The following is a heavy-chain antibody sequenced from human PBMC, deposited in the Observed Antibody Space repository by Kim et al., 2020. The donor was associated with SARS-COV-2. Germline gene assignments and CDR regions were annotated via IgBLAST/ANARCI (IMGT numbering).Heavy chain of an antibody. Sequence: NYAQNLQGRVTMTADTSTSTAYLELRSLTSDDTAVYYCARANGDYFLIYYWGQGTLVTVTS. D-gene: IGHD4-17*01. J-gene: IGHJ4*02. V-gene: IGHV1-18*01. CDR3: ARANGDYFLIYY.